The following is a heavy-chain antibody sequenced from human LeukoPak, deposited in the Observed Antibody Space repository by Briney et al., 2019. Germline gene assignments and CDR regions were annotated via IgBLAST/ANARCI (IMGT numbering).Heavy chain of an antibody. V-gene: IGHV1-2*02. CDR2: INPNSGGT. J-gene: IGHJ4*02. CDR3: ARNPYSSIGGGY. Sequence: GASLKVSCKASGYTFTGYYMNWVRQAPGQGLEWMGWINPNSGGTNYAQKFPGRVTMTRDTSITTAYMELSRLTSDDTAVYYCARNPYSSIGGGYWGQGTLVTVSS. D-gene: IGHD6-13*01. CDR1: GYTFTGYY.